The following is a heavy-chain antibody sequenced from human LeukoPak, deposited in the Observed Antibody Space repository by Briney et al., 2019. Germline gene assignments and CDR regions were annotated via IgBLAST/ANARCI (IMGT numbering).Heavy chain of an antibody. CDR1: GFTFSDHH. CDR3: AKKRSGSNYPFDY. CDR2: SKDKTNKYTT. J-gene: IGHJ4*02. D-gene: IGHD1-26*01. Sequence: GGSLRLSCAASGFTFSDHHMDWVRQAPGRGLEWVGRSKDKTNKYTTEYAACGKGRFTISRDDSKKSVYLQMNSLKTEDTAVYYCAKKRSGSNYPFDYWGQGTLVTVSS. V-gene: IGHV3-72*01.